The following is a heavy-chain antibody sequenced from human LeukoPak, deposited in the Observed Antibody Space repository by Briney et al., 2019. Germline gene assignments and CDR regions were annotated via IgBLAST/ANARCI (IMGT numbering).Heavy chain of an antibody. V-gene: IGHV4-4*07. J-gene: IGHJ5*02. CDR3: ARDSAPGVGAGA. CDR1: SGSISNYD. D-gene: IGHD1-26*01. CDR2: IYTSGST. Sequence: SETLSLTCTVSSGSISNYDWSWIRQPAGKGLEWIGRIYTSGSTNYNPSLKSRVTMSVDTSKNQLSLKLTSVTAADTAVYYCARDSAPGVGAGAWGQGTLVTVSS.